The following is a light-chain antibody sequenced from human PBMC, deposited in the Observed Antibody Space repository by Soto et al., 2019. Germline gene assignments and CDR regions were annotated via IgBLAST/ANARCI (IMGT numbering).Light chain of an antibody. J-gene: IGKJ2*01. Sequence: DIVLTQSPGTLSLSPGERATLSCRASQNVKNNYLAWYQQKPGQAPRLLIRGASSRAAGLPDRFSGSGSGTTFTLNISRMEPEEFSVYYCQQFGNSTGTFGQGTKLEIK. CDR1: QNVKNNY. CDR2: GAS. V-gene: IGKV3-20*01. CDR3: QQFGNSTGT.